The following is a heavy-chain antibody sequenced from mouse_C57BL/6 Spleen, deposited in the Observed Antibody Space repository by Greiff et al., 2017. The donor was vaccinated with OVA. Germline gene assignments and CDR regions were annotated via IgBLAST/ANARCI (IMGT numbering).Heavy chain of an antibody. Sequence: QVQLQQSGAELVRPGASVTLSCKASGYTFTDYEMHWVKQTPVHGLEWIGAIEPETGGTAYNQKFKGKAILTADKSSSTAYMELRSLTSEDSAVYYCTRGGYYGNFYAMDYWGQGTSVTVSS. J-gene: IGHJ4*01. V-gene: IGHV1-15*01. D-gene: IGHD2-1*01. CDR1: GYTFTDYE. CDR3: TRGGYYGNFYAMDY. CDR2: IEPETGGT.